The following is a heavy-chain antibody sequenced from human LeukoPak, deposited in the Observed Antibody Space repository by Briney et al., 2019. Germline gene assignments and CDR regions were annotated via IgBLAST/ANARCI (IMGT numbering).Heavy chain of an antibody. D-gene: IGHD6-13*01. CDR1: GYTFTSYD. V-gene: IGHV1-8*03. J-gene: IGHJ6*03. Sequence: ASVKVSCKASGYTFTSYDINWVRQATGQGLECMGWMNPNSGNTGYAQKFQGRVTITRNTSISTAYMELSSVRSEDTAVYYCARRGSSWYYYYYMDVWGKGTTVTVSS. CDR3: ARRGSSWYYYYYMDV. CDR2: MNPNSGNT.